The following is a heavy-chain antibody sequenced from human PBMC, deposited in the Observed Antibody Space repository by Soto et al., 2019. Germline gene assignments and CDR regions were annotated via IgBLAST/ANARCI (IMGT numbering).Heavy chain of an antibody. V-gene: IGHV1-46*01. Sequence: ASVKVSFKASGYTFITYYMHWVRQAPGQGLEWMGIINPGGGSTSYAQKFQGRVTMTRDTSTSTVYMELSSLRSEDTAVYYCARDYPYDSSAYSRYNCFDPWGQGTLVTVSS. D-gene: IGHD3-22*01. CDR1: GYTFITYY. J-gene: IGHJ5*02. CDR3: ARDYPYDSSAYSRYNCFDP. CDR2: INPGGGST.